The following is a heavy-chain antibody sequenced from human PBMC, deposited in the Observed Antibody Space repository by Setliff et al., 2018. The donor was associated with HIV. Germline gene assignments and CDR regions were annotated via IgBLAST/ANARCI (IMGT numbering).Heavy chain of an antibody. CDR3: ARSGCKGGSCWSHSVMVY. V-gene: IGHV4-34*01. D-gene: IGHD2-15*01. J-gene: IGHJ4*02. Sequence: SETLSLTCAVYGGSFSGYYWSWIRQPPGKGLEWIGEIKHSGSTNYNPSLKSRVTISVDTSKNQFSLNLTSMSAADSAVYYCARSGCKGGSCWSHSVMVYWGQGALVTVSS. CDR1: GGSFSGYY. CDR2: IKHSGST.